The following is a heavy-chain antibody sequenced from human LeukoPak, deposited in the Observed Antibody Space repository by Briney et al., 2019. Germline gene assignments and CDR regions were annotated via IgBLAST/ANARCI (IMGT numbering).Heavy chain of an antibody. CDR3: ARVLSTITAGGATSDY. V-gene: IGHV3-48*03. J-gene: IGHJ4*02. CDR1: GFTFSSYE. D-gene: IGHD5/OR15-5a*01. CDR2: ISSSSSTI. Sequence: PGGSLRLSCAASGFTFSSYEMNWVRQAPGKGPEWVSYISSSSSTIYYADSVRGRFTISRDNARNSLYLQMNSLRAEDTAVYYCARVLSTITAGGATSDYWGQGTLVTVSS.